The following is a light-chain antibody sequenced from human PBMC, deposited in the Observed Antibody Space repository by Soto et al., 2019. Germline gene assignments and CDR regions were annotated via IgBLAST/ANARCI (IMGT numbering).Light chain of an antibody. CDR3: QQDGSSPPRT. CDR2: GAS. CDR1: QSVSNDF. V-gene: IGKV3-20*01. J-gene: IGKJ1*01. Sequence: EIVLTQSPGILSLSPGERATLSCRASQSVSNDFLAWYQQKPGQAPRLLIYGASTRATDVPDRFSGSGSGADFNLSISRLEPEDFAVYYCQQDGSSPPRTFGQGTKVEMK.